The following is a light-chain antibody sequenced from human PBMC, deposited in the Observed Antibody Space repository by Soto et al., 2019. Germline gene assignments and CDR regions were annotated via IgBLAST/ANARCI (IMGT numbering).Light chain of an antibody. V-gene: IGKV3-20*01. J-gene: IGKJ5*01. Sequence: DIVLTQSPGTPSLSPGERATLSCRASQSVSSSYLAWYQQKTGQAPRLLIYGASSRANGMPGRFSGSGSGTDFTLTISRREPEDFAVYYCQQYGSSPPITFGQGTRLDI. CDR1: QSVSSSY. CDR3: QQYGSSPPIT. CDR2: GAS.